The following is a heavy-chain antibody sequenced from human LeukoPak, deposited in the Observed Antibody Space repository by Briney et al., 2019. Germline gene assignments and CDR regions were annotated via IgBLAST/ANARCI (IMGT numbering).Heavy chain of an antibody. D-gene: IGHD3-10*01. CDR3: ARDRGITMVRGVIIKAWFDP. CDR2: INPNSGGT. CDR1: GYTFTGYY. Sequence: GASVKVSCKASGYTFTGYYMHWVRQAPGQGLEWIGWINPNSGGTNYAQKFQGRVTMTRDTSISTAYMELSRLRSDDTAVYYCARDRGITMVRGVIIKAWFDPWGQGTLVTVSS. V-gene: IGHV1-2*02. J-gene: IGHJ5*02.